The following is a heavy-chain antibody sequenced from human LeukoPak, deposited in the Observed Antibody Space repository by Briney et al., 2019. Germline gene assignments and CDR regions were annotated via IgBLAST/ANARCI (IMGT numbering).Heavy chain of an antibody. CDR3: AREDFWSGYYFDY. CDR1: GYTFTIYY. D-gene: IGHD3-3*01. Sequence: GASVKVSCKASGYTFTIYYMHWVRQAPGQGLEWMGIINPSGGSTSYAQKFQSRVTMTRDTSTSTVYMELSSLRAEDTAVYYCAREDFWSGYYFDYWGQGTLVTVSS. V-gene: IGHV1-46*01. J-gene: IGHJ4*02. CDR2: INPSGGST.